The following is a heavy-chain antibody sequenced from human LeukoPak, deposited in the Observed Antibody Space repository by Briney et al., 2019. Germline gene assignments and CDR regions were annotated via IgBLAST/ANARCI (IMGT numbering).Heavy chain of an antibody. V-gene: IGHV3-23*01. CDR3: AKNRWAARIIIDAFDI. Sequence: GGSLRLSCAASGFTFSSYAMRWVRQAPGKGLEWVSSISGNGGSTYYAVSVQGRFTISRDNYKNTLYLQMNSLKVEDTAVYYCAKNRWAARIIIDAFDIWGQGTMVTVSS. D-gene: IGHD6-6*01. J-gene: IGHJ3*02. CDR1: GFTFSSYA. CDR2: ISGNGGST.